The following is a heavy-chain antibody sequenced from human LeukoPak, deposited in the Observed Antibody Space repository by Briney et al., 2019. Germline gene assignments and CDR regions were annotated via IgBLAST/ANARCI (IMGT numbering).Heavy chain of an antibody. CDR3: ARDSPHRGNWFDP. J-gene: IGHJ5*02. CDR2: IYSDGSRT. V-gene: IGHV3-74*01. Sequence: PGGSLRLSCAASGFTFSSDWMHWVRQAPGKGLVWVSRIYSDGSRTNYADSVKGRFTISRDNAKNSLYLQMNSLRDEDSAVYYCARDSPHRGNWFDPWGQGSLVTVSS. CDR1: GFTFSSDW.